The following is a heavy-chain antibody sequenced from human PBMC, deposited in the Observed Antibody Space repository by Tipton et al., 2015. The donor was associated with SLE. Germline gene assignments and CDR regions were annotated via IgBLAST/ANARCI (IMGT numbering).Heavy chain of an antibody. CDR3: ARAPDLPAAYDS. Sequence: LRLSCTVSGGSIGSGGYYWSWIRQHPEKGLEWIGYIYYTGSTSYNPSLESRVTISVDTSKNQFSLRLTSVTAADSAVYFCARAPDLPAAYDSWGQGTLVTVSS. CDR1: GGSIGSGGYY. V-gene: IGHV4-31*03. D-gene: IGHD2-2*01. J-gene: IGHJ5*01. CDR2: IYYTGST.